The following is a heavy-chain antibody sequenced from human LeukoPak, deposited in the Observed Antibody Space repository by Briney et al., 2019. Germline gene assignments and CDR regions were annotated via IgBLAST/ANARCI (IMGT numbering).Heavy chain of an antibody. CDR3: ARVPPSAHQLLSSDY. Sequence: ASVKVSCEASGYTFTNYGISWVRQAPGQGLEWMAWISANNGETRYAQNFQGRVTMTTDTSTSTAYMELRSLRSDDTAVYYCARVPPSAHQLLSSDYWGQGTQVTVSS. D-gene: IGHD2-2*01. J-gene: IGHJ4*02. V-gene: IGHV1-18*04. CDR1: GYTFTNYG. CDR2: ISANNGET.